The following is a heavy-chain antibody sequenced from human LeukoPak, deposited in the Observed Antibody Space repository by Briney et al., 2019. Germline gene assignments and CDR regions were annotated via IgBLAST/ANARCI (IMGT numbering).Heavy chain of an antibody. CDR2: IYYSGNT. Sequence: PSETLSLACTVSGGAISSTSYYWGWLRQPPGKGLEWVGNIYYSGNTFYNPPLKSRVTISVATSKNQFSLKLSSVTAADTAVYYCARRYSYGSHIDYRGQGTLVTVSS. V-gene: IGHV4-39*01. D-gene: IGHD5-18*01. J-gene: IGHJ4*02. CDR3: ARRYSYGSHIDY. CDR1: GGAISSTSYY.